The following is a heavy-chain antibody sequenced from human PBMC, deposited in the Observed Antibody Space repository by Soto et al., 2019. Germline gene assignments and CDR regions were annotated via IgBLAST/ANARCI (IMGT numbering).Heavy chain of an antibody. CDR2: MYNIGTT. V-gene: IGHV4-30-4*01. J-gene: IGHJ4*02. D-gene: IGHD6-13*01. CDR3: ARGPRRRSLAY. CDR1: GGSISSGDYY. Sequence: SETLSLTCSVSGGSISSGDYYWSWIRQPPGKGLEWIGYMYNIGTTYYNPSLKSRVTISGDTSKNQFSLRVNSVTAADTAVYYCARGPRRRSLAYWGQGTLVTVSS.